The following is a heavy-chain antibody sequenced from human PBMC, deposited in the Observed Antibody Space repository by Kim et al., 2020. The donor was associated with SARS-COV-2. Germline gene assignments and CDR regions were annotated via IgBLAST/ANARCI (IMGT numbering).Heavy chain of an antibody. D-gene: IGHD1-26*01. Sequence: FQGRVTMTRDTSISTAYMELSRLRSDDTAVYYCARDVKVGATVGRRDFDYWGQGTLVTVSS. V-gene: IGHV1-2*02. J-gene: IGHJ4*02. CDR3: ARDVKVGATVGRRDFDY.